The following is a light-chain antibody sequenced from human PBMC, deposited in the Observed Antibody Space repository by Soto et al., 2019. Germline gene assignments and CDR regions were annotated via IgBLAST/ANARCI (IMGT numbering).Light chain of an antibody. V-gene: IGLV1-44*01. CDR2: SNN. CDR3: ATWEESLKGGL. CDR1: NSNIGSNS. J-gene: IGLJ2*01. Sequence: QSVLTQPPSASGTPGQRVTSSCSGSNSNIGSNSVRWYQQLPGMAPKIIIYSNNQRPSGIPDRLSGSKSGTSATLANSGLKAEHEGGYYCATWEESLKGGLFGEGTKLTAL.